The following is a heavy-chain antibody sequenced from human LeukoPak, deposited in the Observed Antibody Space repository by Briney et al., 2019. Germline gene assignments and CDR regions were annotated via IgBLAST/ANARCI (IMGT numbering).Heavy chain of an antibody. D-gene: IGHD6-13*01. Sequence: GGSLRLSCAASGFTFSSYGMTWVRQAPEKGLEWVSSISGSGGSTYYADSVKGRFTISRDNSKNTLYLQMNSLRAEDMALYYCAKGAGYSSSWYVDYWGQGTLVTVSS. CDR3: AKGAGYSSSWYVDY. CDR2: ISGSGGST. J-gene: IGHJ4*02. CDR1: GFTFSSYG. V-gene: IGHV3-23*01.